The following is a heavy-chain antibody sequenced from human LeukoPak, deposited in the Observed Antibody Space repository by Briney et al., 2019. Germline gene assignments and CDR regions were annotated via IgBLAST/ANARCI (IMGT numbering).Heavy chain of an antibody. CDR3: ARVRGYSYGPYYYYYYMGV. J-gene: IGHJ6*03. V-gene: IGHV4-34*01. Sequence: SETLSLTCAVYGGSFSGYYWSWIRQPPGKGLEWIGEINHSGSTNYNPSLKSRVTISVDTSKNQFSLKLSSVTAADTAVYYCARVRGYSYGPYYYYYYMGVWGKGTTVTVSS. CDR2: INHSGST. D-gene: IGHD5-18*01. CDR1: GGSFSGYY.